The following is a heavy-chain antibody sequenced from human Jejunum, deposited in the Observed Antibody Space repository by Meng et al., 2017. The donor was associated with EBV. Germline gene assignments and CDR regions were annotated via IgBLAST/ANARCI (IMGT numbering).Heavy chain of an antibody. Sequence: EVQLVESGRGLVQPGVSLRLSCAASGFTFSNSWMHWLRQAPGKGLVWVSHIDTDGSTTNYAGSVKGRFTISRDNAKNTLSLQMNSLRVEDTAVYYCVRGGLGPWYWGQGTLVTVSS. CDR3: VRGGLGPWY. CDR2: IDTDGSTT. CDR1: GFTFSNSW. V-gene: IGHV3-74*01. J-gene: IGHJ4*02. D-gene: IGHD3/OR15-3a*01.